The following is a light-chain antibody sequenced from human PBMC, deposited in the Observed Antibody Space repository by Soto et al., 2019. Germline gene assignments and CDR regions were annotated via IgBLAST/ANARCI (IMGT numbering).Light chain of an antibody. CDR1: QPINKF. V-gene: IGKV1-39*01. CDR3: QQSHSVPLT. CDR2: GAS. J-gene: IGKJ4*01. Sequence: DIQMTQSPSSLSASVGDRVTITCRASQPINKFLNWFQHKPGEAPKRLIYGASILQDGVPSRFSGGGSGTDYTLTISGLQTEDFGTYYCQQSHSVPLTFGGGTKVE.